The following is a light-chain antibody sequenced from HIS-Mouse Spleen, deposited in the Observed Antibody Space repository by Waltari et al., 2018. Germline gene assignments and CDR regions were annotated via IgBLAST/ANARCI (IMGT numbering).Light chain of an antibody. CDR2: DDS. V-gene: IGLV3-21*03. CDR3: QVWDSSSDHVV. Sequence: SYVLTQPPSVSVAPGKTARITCGGNNIGSKSVHWYQQKPGQAPVRVVYDDSDRPSGRPGRFAGSNSGNTATLTISGVEAGDEADYYCQVWDSSSDHVVLGGGTKLTVL. CDR1: NIGSKS. J-gene: IGLJ2*01.